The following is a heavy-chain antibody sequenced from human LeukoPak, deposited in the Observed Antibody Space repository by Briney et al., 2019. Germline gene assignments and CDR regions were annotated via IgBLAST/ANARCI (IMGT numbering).Heavy chain of an antibody. J-gene: IGHJ6*02. V-gene: IGHV4-4*07. CDR3: ARDTSLRYSSGWYPYHYYGMDV. CDR1: GGSISSYY. CDR2: IYTSGST. D-gene: IGHD6-19*01. Sequence: SETLSLTCTVSGGSISSYYWSWIRQPAGKGLEWIGRIYTSGSTNYNPSLKSRVTMSVDTSKNQFSLKLSSVTAADTAVYYCARDTSLRYSSGWYPYHYYGMDVWGQGTTVTVSS.